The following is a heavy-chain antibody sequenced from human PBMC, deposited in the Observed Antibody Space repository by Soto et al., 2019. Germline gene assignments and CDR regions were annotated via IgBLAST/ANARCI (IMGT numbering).Heavy chain of an antibody. D-gene: IGHD6-13*01. V-gene: IGHV3-74*01. J-gene: IGHJ4*02. CDR3: ATTFYSRGYYFDY. CDR2: INSDGSST. CDR1: GFTFSSYW. Sequence: VGSLRLSCAASGFTFSSYWMHWVRQAPGKGLVWVSRINSDGSSTSYADSVKGRFTISRDNAKNTLYLQMNSLRAEDTAVYYCATTFYSRGYYFDYWGQGTLVTVSS.